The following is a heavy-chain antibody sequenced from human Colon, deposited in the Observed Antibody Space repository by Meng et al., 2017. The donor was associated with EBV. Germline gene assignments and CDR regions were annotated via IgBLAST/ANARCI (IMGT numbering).Heavy chain of an antibody. D-gene: IGHD4-17*01. V-gene: IGHV4-34*01. Sequence: VQIHQGGAGLLKPSEPLSLSCAVSGGSFSGYYWSWIRQAPGKGLEWIGEINHSGGTKFNPSLESRVSISVDTSENQVSLKLTSVTAADTAAYYCARRTTVNLRSFDSWGQGTLVTVSS. CDR3: ARRTTVNLRSFDS. CDR1: GGSFSGYY. CDR2: INHSGGT. J-gene: IGHJ4*02.